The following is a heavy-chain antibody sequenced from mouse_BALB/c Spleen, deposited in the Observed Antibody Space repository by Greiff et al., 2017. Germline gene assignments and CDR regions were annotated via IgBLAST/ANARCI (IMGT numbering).Heavy chain of an antibody. Sequence: VQLQQSGAELVRPGSSVKISCKASGYAFSSYWMNWVKQRPGQGLEWIGAIYPGNSDTSYNQKFKGKAKLTAVTSTSTAYMELSSLTNEDSAVYYCARSPYYGNYYAMDYWGQGTSVTVSS. CDR3: ARSPYYGNYYAMDY. CDR2: IYPGNSDT. D-gene: IGHD2-10*01. J-gene: IGHJ4*01. CDR1: GYAFSSYW. V-gene: IGHV1-5*01.